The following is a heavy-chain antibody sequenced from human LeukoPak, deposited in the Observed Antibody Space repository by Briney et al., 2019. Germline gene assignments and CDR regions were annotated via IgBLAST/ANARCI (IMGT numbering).Heavy chain of an antibody. Sequence: GGSLRLSCAASGFTFSSNAMSWVRQAPGKGLEWLSAISGNGGSTYYADSVMGRFTISRDNSKNTLYLQMNSLRAEDTAVYYCARGAYGGGFDIWGQGTKVTVSS. CDR2: ISGNGGST. J-gene: IGHJ3*02. D-gene: IGHD3-10*01. V-gene: IGHV3-23*01. CDR1: GFTFSSNA. CDR3: ARGAYGGGFDI.